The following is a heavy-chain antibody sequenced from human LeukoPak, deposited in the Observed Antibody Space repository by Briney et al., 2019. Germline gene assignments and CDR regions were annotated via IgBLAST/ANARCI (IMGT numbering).Heavy chain of an antibody. CDR2: ISAYNGNT. CDR1: GYTFTSYG. J-gene: IGHJ5*02. Sequence: ASVKVSCKASGYTFTSYGISWVRQAPGQGLEWMGWISAYNGNTNYAQKLQGRVTMTTDTSTSTAYMELRSLRSDDTAVYYCARSVPHYYDSSARGMVGPWGQGTLVTVSS. CDR3: ARSVPHYYDSSARGMVGP. D-gene: IGHD3-22*01. V-gene: IGHV1-18*01.